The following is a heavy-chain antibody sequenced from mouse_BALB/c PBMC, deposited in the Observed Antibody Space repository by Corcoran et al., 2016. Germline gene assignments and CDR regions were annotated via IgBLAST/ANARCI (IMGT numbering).Heavy chain of an antibody. CDR1: GYSFTSYY. D-gene: IGHD2-14*01. Sequence: QVQLQQSGPELVKPGASVKISCKASGYSFTSYYIHGVKQRPGKGIEWIGWIFPGSGNTKYNEKFKGKATLTADTSSSTAYMQLSSLTSEDAAVYFCARGDYRYGAYGGQGTLVTVSA. CDR2: IFPGSGNT. V-gene: IGHV1-66*01. CDR3: ARGDYRYGAY. J-gene: IGHJ3*01.